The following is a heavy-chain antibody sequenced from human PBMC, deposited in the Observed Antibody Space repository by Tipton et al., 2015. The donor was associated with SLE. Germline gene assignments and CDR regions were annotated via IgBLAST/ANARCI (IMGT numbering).Heavy chain of an antibody. J-gene: IGHJ3*02. CDR2: ISYDVSNK. Sequence: SLRLSCAASGFTFSSYAMHWVRQAPGKGLEWVAVISYDVSNKYYADSVKGRFTISRDNSKNTLYLQMNSLRAEDTAVYYCARASTSGYDGAAFDIWGQGTMVTVSS. CDR3: ARASTSGYDGAAFDI. V-gene: IGHV3-30-3*01. CDR1: GFTFSSYA. D-gene: IGHD5-12*01.